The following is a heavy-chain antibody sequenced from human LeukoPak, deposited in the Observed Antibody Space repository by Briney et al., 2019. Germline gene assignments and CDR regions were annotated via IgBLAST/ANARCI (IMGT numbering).Heavy chain of an antibody. CDR3: AAGVRGVISRVDY. CDR2: ISGSGGST. J-gene: IGHJ4*02. D-gene: IGHD3-10*01. CDR1: GFTFSSYA. Sequence: TGGSLRLSCAASGFTFSSYAMSWVRQAPGKGLEWVSAISGSGGSTYYADSVKGRFTISRDNSKNTLYLQMNSLRAEDTAVYYCAAGVRGVISRVDYWGQGTLVTVSS. V-gene: IGHV3-23*01.